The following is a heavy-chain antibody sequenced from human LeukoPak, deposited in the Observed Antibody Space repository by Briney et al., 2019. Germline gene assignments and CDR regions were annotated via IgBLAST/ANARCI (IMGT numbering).Heavy chain of an antibody. CDR3: AKDLASLYYYDSSGYLDY. CDR1: GFTFSSYA. V-gene: IGHV3-30-3*01. Sequence: GRSLRLSCAASGFTFSSYAMHWVRQAPGKGLEWVAVISYDGSSKYYADSVKGRFTISRDNSKNTLYLQMNSLRAEDTAVYYCAKDLASLYYYDSSGYLDYWGQGTLVTVSS. CDR2: ISYDGSSK. J-gene: IGHJ4*02. D-gene: IGHD3-22*01.